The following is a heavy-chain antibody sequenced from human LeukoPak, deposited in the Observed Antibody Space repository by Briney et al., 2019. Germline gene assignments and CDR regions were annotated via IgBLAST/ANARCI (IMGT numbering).Heavy chain of an antibody. CDR2: IYSGGST. D-gene: IGHD3-22*01. CDR3: ARITTYYYDSSGYGG. CDR1: GFTVSSNY. Sequence: GGSLRLSCAASGFTVSSNYMSWVRQAPGKGLEWVSVIYSGGSTYYADSVKDRFTISRDNSKNTLYLQMNSLRAEDTAVYYCARITTYYYDSSGYGGWGQETLVTVSS. V-gene: IGHV3-66*01. J-gene: IGHJ4*02.